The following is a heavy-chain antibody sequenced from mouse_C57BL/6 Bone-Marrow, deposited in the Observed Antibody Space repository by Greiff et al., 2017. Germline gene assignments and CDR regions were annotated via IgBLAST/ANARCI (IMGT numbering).Heavy chain of an antibody. CDR1: GFTFSDYY. D-gene: IGHD2-10*02. CDR3: ARQGGYGNGDY. J-gene: IGHJ2*01. V-gene: IGHV5-12*01. Sequence: DVMLVESGGGLVQPGGSLKLSCAASGFTFSDYYMYWVRQTPEKRLEWVAYISNGGGSTYYPDTVKGRFTISRDNAKNTLYLQMSRLKSEDTAMYYCARQGGYGNGDYWGQGTTLTVSS. CDR2: ISNGGGST.